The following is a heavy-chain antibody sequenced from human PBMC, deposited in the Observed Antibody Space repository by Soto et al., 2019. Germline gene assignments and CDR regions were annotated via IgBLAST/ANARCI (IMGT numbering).Heavy chain of an antibody. CDR3: ARQDRVVAEGRWFDP. D-gene: IGHD2-15*01. J-gene: IGHJ5*02. CDR2: IYHNGGT. CDR1: GGSLSGYY. V-gene: IGHV4-59*08. Sequence: LSLTCTVSGGSLSGYYWTWIRQPPGKGLEWIGYIYHNGGTSYNPSLKSRVSISLDRSKNQFSLNLSSVTAADTAVYYCARQDRVVAEGRWFDPWGQGTLVTVSS.